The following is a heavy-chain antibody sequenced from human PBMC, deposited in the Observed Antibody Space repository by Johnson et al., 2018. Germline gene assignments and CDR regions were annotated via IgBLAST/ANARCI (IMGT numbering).Heavy chain of an antibody. Sequence: QVQLQESGPGLVKPSETLSLTCTVSGGSISSYYWSWIRQPPGKGLEWIGYIYYSGSTNYNPSLKSRVTISVDTSKNQFSLKLSSVTAADTAVYYRARETAAGSDAFDIWGQGTMVTVSS. J-gene: IGHJ3*02. D-gene: IGHD6-13*01. CDR1: GGSISSYY. V-gene: IGHV4-59*01. CDR2: IYYSGST. CDR3: ARETAAGSDAFDI.